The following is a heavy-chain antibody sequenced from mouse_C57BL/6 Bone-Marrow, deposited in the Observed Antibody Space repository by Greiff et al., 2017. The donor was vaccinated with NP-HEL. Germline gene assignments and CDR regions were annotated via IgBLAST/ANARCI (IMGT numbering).Heavy chain of an antibody. Sequence: EVHLVESGGGLVQPGGSLSLSCAASGFTFTDYYMSWVRQPPGKALEWLGFIRNKANGYTTEYSASVKGRFTISRDNSQSILYLQMNALRAEASATYYCARSYYVSSSLYWYFDVWGTGTTVTVAS. CDR2: IRNKANGYTT. J-gene: IGHJ1*03. CDR1: GFTFTDYY. CDR3: ARSYYVSSSLYWYFDV. V-gene: IGHV7-3*01. D-gene: IGHD1-1*01.